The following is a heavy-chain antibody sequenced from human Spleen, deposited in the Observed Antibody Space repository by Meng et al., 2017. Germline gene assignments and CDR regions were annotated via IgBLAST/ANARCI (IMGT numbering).Heavy chain of an antibody. CDR2: TSPYNGNT. CDR3: ARDRENYYDSSGYYPLAYDI. J-gene: IGHJ3*02. V-gene: IGHV1-18*01. Sequence: ASVKVSCKASGYTFTSYVISWVRQAPGQGLEWMVWTSPYNGNTNYAQKFQGRLTVTTDTSTNTAYMELRSLRVEDTAVYYCARDRENYYDSSGYYPLAYDIWGQGTMVT. CDR1: GYTFTSYV. D-gene: IGHD3-22*01.